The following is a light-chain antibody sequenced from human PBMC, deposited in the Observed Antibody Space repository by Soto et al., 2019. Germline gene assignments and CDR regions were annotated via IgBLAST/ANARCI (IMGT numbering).Light chain of an antibody. J-gene: IGKJ3*01. V-gene: IGKV1-33*01. CDR3: QQHHSLPLT. CDR2: ETP. CDR1: QDIGNY. Sequence: DIQMTQSPSSLSASVGDRVTITCQASQDIGNYLNWYQQKPGKAPKILIYETPNMEIGVPSRFSGSGSGTDFTLTISSLQPEDIGTYYCQQHHSLPLTFGPGTKVDIK.